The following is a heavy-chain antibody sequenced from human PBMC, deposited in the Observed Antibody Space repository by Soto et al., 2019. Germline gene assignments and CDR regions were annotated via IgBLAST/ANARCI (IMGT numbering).Heavy chain of an antibody. CDR2: INWNDNK. J-gene: IGHJ4*02. V-gene: IGHV2-5*01. D-gene: IGHD1-1*01. Sequence: QITLKESGPTLEKPTQALTLTCSFSGFSVASIGAGVAWIRQPPGKALEWLALINWNDNKRYSPSLADRLSITKDTSNNQVVLTMTDMDPEDTATYFCAHSRISISGAPFDSWGQGTLVTVSS. CDR3: AHSRISISGAPFDS. CDR1: GFSVASIGAG.